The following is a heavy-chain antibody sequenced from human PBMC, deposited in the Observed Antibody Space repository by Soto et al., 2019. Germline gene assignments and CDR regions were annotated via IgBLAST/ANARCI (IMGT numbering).Heavy chain of an antibody. CDR3: ARGDCVGGTCYSLAGSFYYYMDV. V-gene: IGHV3-74*01. J-gene: IGHJ6*03. D-gene: IGHD2-15*01. Sequence: EVKLVESGGGLVQPGGSLRLSCAASGFTFSHYWMYWVRQAPGKGLVWASRINSDGSVSSYADSVKGRLTISRDNVKNTLYLQMNSLRAEDTAVYYCARGDCVGGTCYSLAGSFYYYMDVWGKGTTVTVFS. CDR1: GFTFSHYW. CDR2: INSDGSVS.